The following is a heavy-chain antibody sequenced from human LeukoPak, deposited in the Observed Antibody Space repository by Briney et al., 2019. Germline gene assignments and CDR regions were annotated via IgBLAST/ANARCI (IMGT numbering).Heavy chain of an antibody. CDR2: INPNSGGT. D-gene: IGHD6-13*01. CDR3: ARDRGYSRGNYFDY. J-gene: IGHJ4*02. V-gene: IGHV1-2*02. CDR1: GYTFTGYY. Sequence: ASVKVSCKASGYTFTGYYMHWVRQAPGQGLEWMGWINPNSGGTNYAQKFQGRVTMTRDTSIRTAYMELSRLRSDDTAVYYCARDRGYSRGNYFDYWGQGTLVTVSS.